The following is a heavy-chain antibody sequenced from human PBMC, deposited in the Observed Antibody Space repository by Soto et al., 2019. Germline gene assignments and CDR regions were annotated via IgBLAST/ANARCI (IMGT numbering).Heavy chain of an antibody. J-gene: IGHJ6*01. D-gene: IGHD2-15*01. V-gene: IGHV1-2*02. Sequence: GAPVKVSCKASGYTFTGYYMHWVRQAPGQGLEWMGWINPNSGGTNYAQKFQGRVTMTRDTSISTAYMELSRLRSDDTAVYYCARGVLXVVAATRDYYYYYGMDVWGQGTTVTVSS. CDR2: INPNSGGT. CDR3: ARGVLXVVAATRDYYYYYGMDV. CDR1: GYTFTGYY.